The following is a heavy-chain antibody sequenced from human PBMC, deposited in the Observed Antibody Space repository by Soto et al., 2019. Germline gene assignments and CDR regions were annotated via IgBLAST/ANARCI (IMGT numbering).Heavy chain of an antibody. D-gene: IGHD3-22*01. CDR3: ARGQDGSSGYYSDY. CDR2: IYYSGST. CDR1: GGSISSYY. Sequence: SETLSLTCTVSGGSISSYYWSWIRQPPGKGLEWIGYIYYSGSTNYNPSLKSRVTISVDTSKNQFSLKLSSVTAADTAVYYCARGQDGSSGYYSDYWGQGTLVTVSS. J-gene: IGHJ4*02. V-gene: IGHV4-59*01.